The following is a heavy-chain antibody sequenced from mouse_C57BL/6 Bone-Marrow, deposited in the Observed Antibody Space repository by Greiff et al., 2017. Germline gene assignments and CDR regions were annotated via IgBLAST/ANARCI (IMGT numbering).Heavy chain of an antibody. V-gene: IGHV1-66*01. D-gene: IGHD2-3*01. CDR2: IYPGRGNT. CDR3: ARKRWLLPFAY. CDR1: GYSFTSYY. Sequence: QVQLKESGPELVKPGASVKISCKASGYSFTSYYIHWVKQRPGQGLEWIGWIYPGRGNTKYNEKFKGKATLTADTSSSTAYMQLSSLTSEDSAVYYCARKRWLLPFAYWGQGTLVTVSA. J-gene: IGHJ3*01.